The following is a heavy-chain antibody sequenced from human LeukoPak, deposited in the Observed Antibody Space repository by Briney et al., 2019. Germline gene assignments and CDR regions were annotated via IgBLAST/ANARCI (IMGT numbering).Heavy chain of an antibody. Sequence: NSGGSLRLSCAASGFSFSSCSMNWVRQAPGKGLEWVSSISSSSSFIYYADSVKGRFTISRDNAKNSLNLQMNSLRAEDTAVYYCARDLEGSSWPYDYYGMDVWGQGTTVTVSS. CDR3: ARDLEGSSWPYDYYGMDV. CDR1: GFSFSSCS. D-gene: IGHD6-13*01. CDR2: ISSSSSFI. V-gene: IGHV3-21*01. J-gene: IGHJ6*02.